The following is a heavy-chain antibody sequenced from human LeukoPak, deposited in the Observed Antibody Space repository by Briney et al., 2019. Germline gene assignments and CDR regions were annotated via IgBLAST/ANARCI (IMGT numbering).Heavy chain of an antibody. Sequence: GGSLRLSSAASGFTFSSYEMNWVRQAPGKGLEWVSYISSSGSTIYYADSVKGRFTISRDNAKNSLYLQMNSLRAEDTAVYYCAELAITMIGGVWGKGTTVTISS. CDR2: ISSSGSTI. J-gene: IGHJ6*04. CDR3: AELAITMIGGV. D-gene: IGHD3-10*02. V-gene: IGHV3-48*03. CDR1: GFTFSSYE.